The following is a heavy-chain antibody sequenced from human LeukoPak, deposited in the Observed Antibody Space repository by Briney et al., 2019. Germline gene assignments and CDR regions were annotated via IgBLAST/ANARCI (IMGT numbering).Heavy chain of an antibody. Sequence: GASVKVSCKVSGYTLTELSMHWVRQAPGKGLEWMGGFDPEDGETIYAQKFQGRVTMTEDTSTDTAYMELSSLRSEDTAVYYCATHQLEDIAVAGFGIDYWGQGTLVTVSS. V-gene: IGHV1-24*01. CDR1: GYTLTELS. CDR2: FDPEDGET. CDR3: ATHQLEDIAVAGFGIDY. J-gene: IGHJ4*02. D-gene: IGHD6-19*01.